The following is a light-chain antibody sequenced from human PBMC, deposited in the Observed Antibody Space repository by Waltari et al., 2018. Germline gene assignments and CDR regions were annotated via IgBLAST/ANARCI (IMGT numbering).Light chain of an antibody. CDR2: GAV. J-gene: IGKJ2*01. V-gene: IGKV3-20*01. CDR1: QNLTKHV. CDR3: QQYGTSPYT. Sequence: IVLTQSPDTVSLSPGDKASLSCRASQNLTKHVLAWHQQRPGQPPGLLLQGAVRRATGVADRFSGSGAGTDFTLTISRLETEDSAVYYCQQYGTSPYTFGQGTKVEIK.